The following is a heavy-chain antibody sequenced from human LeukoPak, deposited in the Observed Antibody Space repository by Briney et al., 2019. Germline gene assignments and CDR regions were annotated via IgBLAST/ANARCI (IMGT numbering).Heavy chain of an antibody. D-gene: IGHD2-15*01. CDR3: ARVRLVANYFDY. CDR2: ISSSSSYI. J-gene: IGHJ4*02. CDR1: GFTFSSYS. Sequence: GGSLRLSCAASGFTFSSYSMNWVRQAPGKGLEWVSSISSSSSYIYYADSVKGRFTISRDNAKNSLYLQMNSLRAEDTAVYYCARVRLVANYFDYWGQGTLVTVSS. V-gene: IGHV3-21*01.